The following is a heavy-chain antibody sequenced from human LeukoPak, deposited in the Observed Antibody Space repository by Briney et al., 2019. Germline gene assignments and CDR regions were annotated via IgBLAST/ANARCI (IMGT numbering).Heavy chain of an antibody. CDR3: ATYRQVLLPFES. V-gene: IGHV3-23*01. CDR2: IFPSGGEI. D-gene: IGHD2-8*02. J-gene: IGHJ4*02. Sequence: GGSLRLSCAASGFTFSSYAMSWVRQGPGKGLEWVSSIFPSGGEIHYADSVRGRFTISRDNSKSTLSLQMNSLRVEDTAIYYCATYRQVLLPFESWGQGTLVTVSS. CDR1: GFTFSSYA.